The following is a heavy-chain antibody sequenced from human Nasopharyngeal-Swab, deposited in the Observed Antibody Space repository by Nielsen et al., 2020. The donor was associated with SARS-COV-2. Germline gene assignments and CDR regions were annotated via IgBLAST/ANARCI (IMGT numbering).Heavy chain of an antibody. J-gene: IGHJ6*02. CDR3: ARGASFGAVSDAMDV. CDR2: ISYDVDKT. CDR1: GFTFKSFP. V-gene: IGHV3-30-3*01. Sequence: GESLKISCATSGFTFKSFPMHWVRQGPDKGPERVAVISYDVDKTFYAGSVKGRFTVSRDNAKNTLYLQMVNLRVEDTAVYYCARGASFGAVSDAMDVWGQGTTVTVSS. D-gene: IGHD3-10*01.